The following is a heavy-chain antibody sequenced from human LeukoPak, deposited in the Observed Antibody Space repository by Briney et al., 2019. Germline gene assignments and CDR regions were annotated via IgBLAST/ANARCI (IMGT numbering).Heavy chain of an antibody. J-gene: IGHJ4*02. Sequence: GGSLRLSCAASGFTFSSYGMSWVRQAPGKGLEWVAVISYDGSNKYYADSVKGRFTISRDNSKNTLYLQMNSLRAEDTAVYYCARDRANDSSGYYYGYFDYWGQGTLVTVSS. CDR1: GFTFSSYG. CDR3: ARDRANDSSGYYYGYFDY. D-gene: IGHD3-22*01. CDR2: ISYDGSNK. V-gene: IGHV3-30*03.